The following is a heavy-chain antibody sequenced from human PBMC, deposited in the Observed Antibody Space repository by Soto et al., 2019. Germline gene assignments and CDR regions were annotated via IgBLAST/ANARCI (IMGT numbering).Heavy chain of an antibody. J-gene: IGHJ3*01. Sequence: QIQLVQSGAEVKKPGASVKVSCKTSGYTFSNYAITWVRQAPGQGLEWMGWISTYNGHTNYAQDLQDRVTMTTDTSTDTVYMELRSLRADDTAIYYCARETARAFDFWGQGAMVTVSS. CDR2: ISTYNGHT. V-gene: IGHV1-18*04. CDR3: ARETARAFDF. D-gene: IGHD1-1*01. CDR1: GYTFSNYA.